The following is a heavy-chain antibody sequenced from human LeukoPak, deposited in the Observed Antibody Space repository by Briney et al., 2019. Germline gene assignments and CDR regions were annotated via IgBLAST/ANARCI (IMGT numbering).Heavy chain of an antibody. Sequence: SETLSLTCTVSGGSISSGGYYWSWIRQPPGKGLEWIGYIYHSGSTYYNPSLKSRVTISVDRSKNQFSLKLSSVTAADTAVYYCARETGTGQVATIQVEGGESYYFDYWGQGTLVTVSS. D-gene: IGHD5-12*01. CDR3: ARETGTGQVATIQVEGGESYYFDY. CDR2: IYHSGST. V-gene: IGHV4-30-2*01. J-gene: IGHJ4*02. CDR1: GGSISSGGYY.